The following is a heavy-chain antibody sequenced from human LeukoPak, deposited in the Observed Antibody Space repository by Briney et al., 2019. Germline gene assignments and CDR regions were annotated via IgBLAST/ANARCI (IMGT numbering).Heavy chain of an antibody. CDR2: IYYSGST. V-gene: IGHV4-59*01. D-gene: IGHD6-25*01. J-gene: IGHJ4*02. Sequence: SETLSPTCTVSGGSISSYYWSWIRQPPGKGLEWIGYIYYSGSTNYNPSLKSRVTISVDTSKNQFSLKLSSVTAADTAVYYCAREGSSYSSVDHWGQGTLVTVSS. CDR3: AREGSSYSSVDH. CDR1: GGSISSYY.